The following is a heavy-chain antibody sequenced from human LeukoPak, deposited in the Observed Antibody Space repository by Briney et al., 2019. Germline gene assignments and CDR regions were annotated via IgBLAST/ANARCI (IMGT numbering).Heavy chain of an antibody. V-gene: IGHV4-34*01. J-gene: IGHJ6*03. CDR2: IDHSRNT. CDR3: ARGVYGSGSYYFTGPHYYYYYMDV. D-gene: IGHD3-10*01. Sequence: SETLSLTCAVYGGSFSDYYWSWIRQSPGKGLEWIGEIDHSRNTNYNPSLKSRVTISYTSKNQFSLKLSSVTPADTAVYYCARGVYGSGSYYFTGPHYYYYYMDVWGKGTTVTISS. CDR1: GGSFSDYY.